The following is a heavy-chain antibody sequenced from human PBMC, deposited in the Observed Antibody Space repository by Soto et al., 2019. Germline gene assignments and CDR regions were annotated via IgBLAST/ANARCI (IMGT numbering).Heavy chain of an antibody. V-gene: IGHV3-9*01. D-gene: IGHD5-12*01. CDR2: ISWNSGSI. J-gene: IGHJ2*01. CDR1: GFTFDDYA. Sequence: EVQLVESGGGLVQPGRSLRLSCAASGFTFDDYAMHWVQQAPGKGLEWVSGISWNSGSIGYADSVKGRFTISRDNAKNSLYLQMNSLRAEDTALYYCAKGQSLVATRPWYFDLWGRGTLVTVSS. CDR3: AKGQSLVATRPWYFDL.